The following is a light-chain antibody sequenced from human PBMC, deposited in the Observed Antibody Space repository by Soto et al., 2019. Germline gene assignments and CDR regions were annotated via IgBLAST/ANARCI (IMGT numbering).Light chain of an antibody. Sequence: DIQMTQSPSTLSASGGDRVTITCRASQSISTWLAWYQQRPGKAPKLLIYGASSVESGVPSRSTGRGYGTEFTLTISSLQPDDSATSHCLPYGYYASFGQGTKVEI. CDR3: LPYGYYAS. V-gene: IGKV1-5*01. CDR1: QSISTW. J-gene: IGKJ1*01. CDR2: GAS.